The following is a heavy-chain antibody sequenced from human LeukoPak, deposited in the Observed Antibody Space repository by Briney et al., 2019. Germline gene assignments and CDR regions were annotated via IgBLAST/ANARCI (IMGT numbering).Heavy chain of an antibody. Sequence: PGGSLRLSCGASGFTFSSYAMHWVRQAPGKGLEYVSAISSNGGSTYYANSVKGRFTISRDNSKNTLYLQMGSLRAEDMAVYYCAREPFHYYGMDVWGQGTTVTVSS. CDR3: AREPFHYYGMDV. CDR2: ISSNGGST. CDR1: GFTFSSYA. V-gene: IGHV3-64*01. J-gene: IGHJ6*02.